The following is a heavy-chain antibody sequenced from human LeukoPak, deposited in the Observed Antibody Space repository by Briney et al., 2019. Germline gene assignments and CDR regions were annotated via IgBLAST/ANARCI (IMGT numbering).Heavy chain of an antibody. CDR2: FNTNTGNP. Sequence: ASVKVSCKASGYTFTSYAMNWVRQAPGQGLEWMGWFNTNTGNPTYAQGFTGRFVFSLDTSVSTAYLQISSLKAEDTAVYYCARVGVVVVVGDAFDIWGQGTMVTVSS. CDR3: ARVGVVVVVGDAFDI. J-gene: IGHJ3*02. CDR1: GYTFTSYA. V-gene: IGHV7-4-1*02. D-gene: IGHD2-15*01.